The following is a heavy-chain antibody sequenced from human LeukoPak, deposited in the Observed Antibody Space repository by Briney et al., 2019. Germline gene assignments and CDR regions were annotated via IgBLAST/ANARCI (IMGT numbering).Heavy chain of an antibody. V-gene: IGHV3-7*01. CDR3: ARDSGYSSGWFDY. J-gene: IGHJ5*01. CDR1: EFTFRNFW. Sequence: GGSLRLSCAASEFTFRNFWMSWVRQAPGKGPEWVANIKQDGSEKYYVDSVKGRFTISRDNAKKSLYLQMNSLRVEDTAVYYCARDSGYSSGWFDYWGQGTLVTVSS. CDR2: IKQDGSEK. D-gene: IGHD6-19*01.